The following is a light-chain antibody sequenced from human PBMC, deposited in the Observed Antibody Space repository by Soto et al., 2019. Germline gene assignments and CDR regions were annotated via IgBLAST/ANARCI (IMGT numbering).Light chain of an antibody. CDR2: GNS. CDR1: SSNIGAHYD. V-gene: IGLV1-40*01. Sequence: QSVLTQPPSVSGVPGQRVTISCTGSSSNIGAHYDVHWYQQLPGTAPKLLIYGNSNRPSGVPDRFSGSKSGTSASLAITGLQAEDEADYYCQSYDNSLSVYVFGTGTKVTVL. J-gene: IGLJ1*01. CDR3: QSYDNSLSVYV.